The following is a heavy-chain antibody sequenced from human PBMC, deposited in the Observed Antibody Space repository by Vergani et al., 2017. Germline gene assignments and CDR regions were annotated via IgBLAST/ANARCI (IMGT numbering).Heavy chain of an antibody. D-gene: IGHD3-16*01. V-gene: IGHV2-70*04. J-gene: IGHJ4*02. Sequence: QVTFKESGPALVNPSQALTLTCPFSGFSLTSSGMRVRWFRQSPGKALEWLARLDWDDDKFYSASLKTRLARAKDLSNDLVVLTMTNMGPADTGTYYFALTRGCPPYRRGLYYFDFWGQGNLVTGSS. CDR3: ALTRGCPPYRRGLYYFDF. CDR1: GFSLTSSGMR. CDR2: LDWDDDK.